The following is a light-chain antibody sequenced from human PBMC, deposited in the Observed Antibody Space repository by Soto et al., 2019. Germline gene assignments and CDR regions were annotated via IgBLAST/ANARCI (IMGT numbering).Light chain of an antibody. V-gene: IGKV3-20*01. J-gene: IGKJ4*01. Sequence: ENVLTQSPGTLSLSPGETATLSCRASQSVGGGYVAWYQQKPGQAPRLLIYDASSRATGIPDRFSGSGSGTDFTLTISRLEPEDFAMYYCQQYGGSPLVTFGGGTKVEIK. CDR1: QSVGGGY. CDR2: DAS. CDR3: QQYGGSPLVT.